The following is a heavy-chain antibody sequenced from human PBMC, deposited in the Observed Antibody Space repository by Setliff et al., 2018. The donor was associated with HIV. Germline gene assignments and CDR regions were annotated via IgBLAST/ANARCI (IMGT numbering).Heavy chain of an antibody. CDR3: ARGTAPRRGTNYGGNYPLDY. CDR1: SGSISSSSYY. J-gene: IGHJ4*02. V-gene: IGHV4-39*07. D-gene: IGHD4-17*01. CDR2: IYHSGST. Sequence: SETLSLTCTVSSGSISSSSYYWGWIRQPPGKGLEWLGSIYHSGSTYYNPSLKSRVTISIDTSKNQFSLKLSSVTAADTAVYFCARGTAPRRGTNYGGNYPLDYWGQGTLVTVSS.